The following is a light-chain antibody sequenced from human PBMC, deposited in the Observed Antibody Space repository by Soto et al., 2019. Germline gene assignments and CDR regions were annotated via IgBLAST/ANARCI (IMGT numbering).Light chain of an antibody. CDR1: SSDVGGYNY. CDR3: SSYAGSNNFEV. Sequence: QSALTQPPSASGSPGQSVTISCTGTSSDVGGYNYVSWYQQHPGKAPKLMIYEVSKRPSGVPDRFSGSKSGNTASLTVSRLQAEDEADYYCSSYAGSNNFEVFGGGTKVTVL. CDR2: EVS. V-gene: IGLV2-8*01. J-gene: IGLJ2*01.